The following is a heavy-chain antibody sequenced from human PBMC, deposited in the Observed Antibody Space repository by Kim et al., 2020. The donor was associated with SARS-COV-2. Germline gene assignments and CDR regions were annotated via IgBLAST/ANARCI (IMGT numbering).Heavy chain of an antibody. D-gene: IGHD1-1*01. J-gene: IGHJ4*02. Sequence: GGSLRLSCVASGFTFSSHGMNWVRQAPGKGLERVAVIWHDGSNKFYADSVKGRFTISRDNSKNMLYLQMNSLRAEDTALYYCARDRNIGSSYFDYWGQGT. CDR3: ARDRNIGSSYFDY. CDR1: GFTFSSHG. CDR2: IWHDGSNK. V-gene: IGHV3-33*01.